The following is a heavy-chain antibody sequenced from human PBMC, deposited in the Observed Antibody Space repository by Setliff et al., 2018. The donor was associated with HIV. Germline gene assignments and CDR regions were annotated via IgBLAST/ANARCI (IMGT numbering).Heavy chain of an antibody. J-gene: IGHJ2*01. CDR2: IIPIFGST. D-gene: IGHD3-10*01. CDR1: GGTFRKYS. CDR3: ARDDHYYDLGSIYSDWYFDL. V-gene: IGHV1-69*13. Sequence: EASVKVSCKASGGTFRKYSISWVRQAPGRGLEWMGGIIPIFGSTRYAQKFQDRVTITADESTDTVEMQLSSLTSEDTAVYYCARDDHYYDLGSIYSDWYFDLWDRGTQVTVS.